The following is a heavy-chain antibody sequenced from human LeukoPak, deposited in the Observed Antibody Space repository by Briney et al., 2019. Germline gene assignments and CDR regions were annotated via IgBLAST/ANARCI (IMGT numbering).Heavy chain of an antibody. V-gene: IGHV3-43*02. CDR1: GFTFDDYA. J-gene: IGHJ4*02. CDR2: IGGDGGRT. Sequence: GGSLRLSCAASGFTFDDYAMHWARQAPGKGLEWVSLIGGDGGRTYYADSVKGRFTISRDNSKNSLYLQMNSLRTEDTALYYCSKDIYGGANIFDFWGQGTLVTVSS. CDR3: SKDIYGGANIFDF. D-gene: IGHD1-26*01.